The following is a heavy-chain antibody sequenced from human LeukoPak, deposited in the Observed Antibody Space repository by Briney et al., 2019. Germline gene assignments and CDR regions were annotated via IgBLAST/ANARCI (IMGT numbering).Heavy chain of an antibody. Sequence: TSQTLSLTCTVSGASFSSGDQYWNWIRQSPGKGLEWIGSIHPSGRLYNKPSLESRVTISIDTSKNQFSLKLSSVTAADTGVYYCARHYPYGSGSYSPFYFDYWGQGTLVTVSS. V-gene: IGHV4-30-4*08. CDR3: ARHYPYGSGSYSPFYFDY. CDR1: GASFSSGDQY. J-gene: IGHJ4*02. CDR2: IHPSGRL. D-gene: IGHD3-10*01.